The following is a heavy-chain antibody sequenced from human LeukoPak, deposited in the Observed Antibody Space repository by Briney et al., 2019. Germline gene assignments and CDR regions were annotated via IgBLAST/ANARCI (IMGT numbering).Heavy chain of an antibody. CDR2: IYDSGST. V-gene: IGHV4-38-2*01. D-gene: IGHD4-23*01. CDR1: GYSIISGDD. Sequence: SETLSLTFSVSGYSIISGDDGGWIRQPPGKGLEWIGSIYDSGSTYYNPSLNNRVTLSVDTSKKQFSLTLSSVTAADTAVYYCARLYSGVTRPFDYWGQGPLVTVSS. CDR3: ARLYSGVTRPFDY. J-gene: IGHJ4*02.